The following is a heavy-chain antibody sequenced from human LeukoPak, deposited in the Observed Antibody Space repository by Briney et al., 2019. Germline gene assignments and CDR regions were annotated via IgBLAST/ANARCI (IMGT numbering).Heavy chain of an antibody. CDR2: IKSDGSST. CDR1: GFTFSSYG. Sequence: GGSLRLSCAASGFTFSSYGMHWVRQAPGKGLVWVSRIKSDGSSTSYADSVKGRFTISRGNSKNTLYLQMNSLRAEDTAVYYCAKTERWLQPYYYYYMDVWGKGTTVTISS. CDR3: AKTERWLQPYYYYYMDV. V-gene: IGHV3-74*01. D-gene: IGHD5-24*01. J-gene: IGHJ6*03.